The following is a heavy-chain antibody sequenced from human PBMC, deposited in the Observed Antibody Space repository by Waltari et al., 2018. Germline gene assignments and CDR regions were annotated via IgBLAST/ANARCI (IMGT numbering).Heavy chain of an antibody. J-gene: IGHJ6*03. V-gene: IGHV1-69*14. Sequence: QVQLVQSGAEVKEPGSSVKVSCKASGGTFSSYAISWVRQAPGQGLEWMGGIIPIFGTANYAQKFQGRVTITADKSTSTAYMELSSLRSEDTAVYYCASAYCGGDCSPYYYYYYMDVWGKGTTVTVSS. D-gene: IGHD2-21*01. CDR3: ASAYCGGDCSPYYYYYYMDV. CDR2: IIPIFGTA. CDR1: GGTFSSYA.